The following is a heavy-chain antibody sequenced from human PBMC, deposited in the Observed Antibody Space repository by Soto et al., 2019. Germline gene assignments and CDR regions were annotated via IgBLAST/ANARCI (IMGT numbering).Heavy chain of an antibody. CDR1: GYTFTSYA. V-gene: IGHV1-3*01. D-gene: IGHD4-17*01. CDR3: AREGRYGDYLDY. Sequence: ASVKVSCKASGYTFTSYAIHWVRQAPGQRLEWMGWINAGNGDTKYSQKFQGSVTITRDTSASTAYMELSRLRSEDTAVYYCAREGRYGDYLDYWGQGTLVTVSS. J-gene: IGHJ4*02. CDR2: INAGNGDT.